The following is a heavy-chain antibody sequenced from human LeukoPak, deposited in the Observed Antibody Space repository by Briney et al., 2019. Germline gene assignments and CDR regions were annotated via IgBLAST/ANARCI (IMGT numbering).Heavy chain of an antibody. J-gene: IGHJ6*04. V-gene: IGHV1-18*04. Sequence: ASVKVSCKASGYTFTSYGISWVRQAPGQGLEWMGWISAYNGNTNYAQKLQGRVIMTTDTSTSTAYMELRSLRSDDTAVYYCAREANCSGGSCYQNYYYYYGMDVWGKGTTVTVSS. CDR3: AREANCSGGSCYQNYYYYYGMDV. CDR2: ISAYNGNT. D-gene: IGHD2-15*01. CDR1: GYTFTSYG.